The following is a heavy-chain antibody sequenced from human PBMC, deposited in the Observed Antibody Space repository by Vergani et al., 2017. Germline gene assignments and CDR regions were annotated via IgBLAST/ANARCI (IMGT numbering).Heavy chain of an antibody. D-gene: IGHD3-3*01. Sequence: EVQLVESGGGLVQPGRSLRLSCAASGFTFDDYAMHWARQAPGKGLEWVSGISWNSGSIGYADSVKGRFTISRDNAKNSLYLQMNSLRAEDTALYYCAKDDFWSGTFWGQGTMVTVSS. CDR2: ISWNSGSI. V-gene: IGHV3-9*01. J-gene: IGHJ3*01. CDR3: AKDDFWSGTF. CDR1: GFTFDDYA.